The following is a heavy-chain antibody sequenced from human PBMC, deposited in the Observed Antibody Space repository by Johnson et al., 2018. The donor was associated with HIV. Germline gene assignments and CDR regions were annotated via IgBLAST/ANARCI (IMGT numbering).Heavy chain of an antibody. CDR1: GFTFSSYD. CDR3: ARAIGEGYPGMKAFDI. V-gene: IGHV3-13*01. J-gene: IGHJ3*02. D-gene: IGHD3-10*01. Sequence: VQLVESGGGLVQPGGSLRLSCAASGFTFSSYDMHWVRQATGKGLEWVSAIGTAGDTYYPGSVKGRFTISRENAKNSLYLQMNSLRAGDTAVYYCARAIGEGYPGMKAFDIWGQWTMVSVSS. CDR2: IGTAGDT.